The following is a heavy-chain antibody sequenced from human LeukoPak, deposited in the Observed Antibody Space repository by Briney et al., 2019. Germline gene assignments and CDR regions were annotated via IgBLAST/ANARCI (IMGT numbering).Heavy chain of an antibody. V-gene: IGHV3-74*01. J-gene: IGHJ5*02. CDR2: INSDGSST. Sequence: GGSLRLSCAASGFTFSNYWMHWVRQVPGKGLVWVSRINSDGSSTGYADSVKGRFTISRDNSKNTLYLQMNSLRAEDTAVYYCANLPMGATGWFDPWGQGTLVTVSS. D-gene: IGHD1-26*01. CDR1: GFTFSNYW. CDR3: ANLPMGATGWFDP.